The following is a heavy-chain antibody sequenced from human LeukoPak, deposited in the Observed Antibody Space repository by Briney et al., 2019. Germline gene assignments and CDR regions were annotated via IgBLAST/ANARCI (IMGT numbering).Heavy chain of an antibody. J-gene: IGHJ5*02. V-gene: IGHV4-34*01. D-gene: IGHD4-17*01. CDR3: ARGDRYGDYNWFDP. CDR2: INHSGST. CDR1: GGSFSGYY. Sequence: SETLSLTCAVYGGSFSGYYWSWIRQPPGKGLEWIGEINHSGSTNYNPSLKSRVTISVGTSKNQFSLKLSSVTAADTAVYYCARGDRYGDYNWFDPWGQGTLVTVSS.